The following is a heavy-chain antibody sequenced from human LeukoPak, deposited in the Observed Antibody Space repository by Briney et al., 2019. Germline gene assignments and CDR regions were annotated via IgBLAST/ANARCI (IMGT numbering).Heavy chain of an antibody. J-gene: IGHJ3*02. Sequence: GGSLRLSCAASGFTFSTYGMHWVRQAPGKGVEWEAVIWYDGNKKYYADSVKGRFTISRDNSKNTLYLQMNSLRAEDTAVYYCAKDFGWFGELEAFDIWGQGTMVTVSS. V-gene: IGHV3-30*02. CDR3: AKDFGWFGELEAFDI. D-gene: IGHD3-10*01. CDR1: GFTFSTYG. CDR2: IWYDGNKK.